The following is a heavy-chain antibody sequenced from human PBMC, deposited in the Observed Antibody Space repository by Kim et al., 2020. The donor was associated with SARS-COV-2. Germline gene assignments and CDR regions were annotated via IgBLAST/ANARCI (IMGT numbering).Heavy chain of an antibody. D-gene: IGHD1-26*01. CDR3: SRSGGWEADFDY. Sequence: RENAAYLGGRFTMSRNDSKSTAYLEMSSLKTEDTAVYFCSRSGGWEADFDYWGQGTRVTVSS. CDR2: R. J-gene: IGHJ4*02. V-gene: IGHV3-49*02.